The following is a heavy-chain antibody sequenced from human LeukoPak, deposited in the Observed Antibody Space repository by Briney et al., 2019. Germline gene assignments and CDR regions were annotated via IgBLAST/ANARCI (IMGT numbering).Heavy chain of an antibody. J-gene: IGHJ4*02. D-gene: IGHD3-10*01. V-gene: IGHV4-34*01. Sequence: SETLSLTCAVYGGSFSGYYWSWIRQPLGKGLEWIGEINHSGSTNYNPSLKSRVTVSVDTSKNQFSLKLSSVTAADTAVYYCARDRIAYYGSGSYDFWGQGTLVTVSS. CDR1: GGSFSGYY. CDR3: ARDRIAYYGSGSYDF. CDR2: INHSGST.